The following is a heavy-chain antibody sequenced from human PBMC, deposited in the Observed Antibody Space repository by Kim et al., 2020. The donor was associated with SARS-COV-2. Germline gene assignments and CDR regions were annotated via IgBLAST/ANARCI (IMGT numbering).Heavy chain of an antibody. Sequence: KCPGRGTMTRDTSTSTVYMKLSSLRSEDTAVYYCARDSGPLDYYYYGMDVWGQGTTVTVSS. V-gene: IGHV1-46*01. J-gene: IGHJ6*02. CDR3: ARDSGPLDYYYYGMDV. D-gene: IGHD3-10*01.